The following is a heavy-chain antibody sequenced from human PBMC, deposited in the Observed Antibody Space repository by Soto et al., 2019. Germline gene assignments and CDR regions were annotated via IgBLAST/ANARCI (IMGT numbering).Heavy chain of an antibody. D-gene: IGHD6-6*01. CDR3: ARDPGTYSSSIYYYYYYMDV. V-gene: IGHV3-33*01. CDR2: IWYDGSNK. Sequence: HPGGSLRLSCAASGFTFSSYGMHWVRQAPGKGLEWVAVIWYDGSNKYYADSVKGRFTISRDNSKNTLYLQMNSLRAEDTAVYYCARDPGTYSSSIYYYYYYMDVWGKGTTVTVSS. CDR1: GFTFSSYG. J-gene: IGHJ6*03.